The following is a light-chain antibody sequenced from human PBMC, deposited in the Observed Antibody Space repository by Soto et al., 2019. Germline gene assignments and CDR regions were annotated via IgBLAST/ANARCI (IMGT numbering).Light chain of an antibody. Sequence: DYQVTESPSTLSASVGDRVTMTCRASQNIYTWLAWYQQKPGIAPKLLIHKASTLESGVPSRFSGSGYGTEFTLTISGLQPEDSATYYCQQYERYSTFGQGTKVDI. J-gene: IGKJ1*01. V-gene: IGKV1-5*03. CDR2: KAS. CDR1: QNIYTW. CDR3: QQYERYST.